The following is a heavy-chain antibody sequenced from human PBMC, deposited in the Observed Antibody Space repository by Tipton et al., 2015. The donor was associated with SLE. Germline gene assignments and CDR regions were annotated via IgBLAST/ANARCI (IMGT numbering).Heavy chain of an antibody. CDR2: IYYSGST. J-gene: IGHJ4*02. D-gene: IGHD2-8*02. V-gene: IGHV4-39*02. CDR3: ARPDGQYCAGAMCFTYDY. Sequence: TLSLTCTVSGASISSSSSYYWGWIRQPPGKGLEWIANIYYSGSTYYTPSLKSRVTASVDTSQNHFSLRLSSVTAADAAIYYCARPDGQYCAGAMCFTYDYWGQGTLVTVSS. CDR1: GASISSSSSYY.